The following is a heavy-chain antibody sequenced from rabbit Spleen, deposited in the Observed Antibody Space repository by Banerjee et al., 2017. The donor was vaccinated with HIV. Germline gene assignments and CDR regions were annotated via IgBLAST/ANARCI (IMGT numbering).Heavy chain of an antibody. V-gene: IGHV1S45*01. Sequence: QEQLEESGGDLVKPEGSLTLTCTASGFTLSSYWICWVRQAPGKGLEWIGCIYTGSGSTYYASWAKGRLTISKTSSTTVTLQLNSLTVADTATYFCARDLYTGTGSYGYGFNLWGPGTLVTVS. J-gene: IGHJ4*01. CDR3: ARDLYTGTGSYGYGFNL. CDR1: GFTLSSYW. CDR2: IYTGSGST. D-gene: IGHD6-1*01.